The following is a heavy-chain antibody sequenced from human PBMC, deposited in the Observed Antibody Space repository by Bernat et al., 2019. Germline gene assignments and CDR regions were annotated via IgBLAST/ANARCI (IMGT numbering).Heavy chain of an antibody. Sequence: VQLVESGGGVVQPGRSLRLSCAASGFTFSSYAMHWVRQAPGKGLEWVGRIKSKSDGGATEYAAPVKGRFTVSRDDSKNTLYLQMNSLKVEDTAVYFCTRSFVGATNFDYWGQGTLVTVSS. J-gene: IGHJ4*02. D-gene: IGHD1-26*01. CDR2: IKSKSDGGAT. V-gene: IGHV3-15*07. CDR1: GFTFSSYA. CDR3: TRSFVGATNFDY.